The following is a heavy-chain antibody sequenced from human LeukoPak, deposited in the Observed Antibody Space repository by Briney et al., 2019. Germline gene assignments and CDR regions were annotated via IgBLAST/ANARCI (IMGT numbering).Heavy chain of an antibody. D-gene: IGHD6-19*01. CDR2: ISSSSSYT. V-gene: IGHV3-11*06. CDR1: GFTLSDYY. Sequence: GGSLRLSCAASGFTLSDYYMSWIRQAPGKGLEWVSYISSSSSYTNYADSVKGRFTISRDNAKNSLYLQMNGLRAEDTAVYYCARDKEESSGWYAYYYYGMDVWGKGTTVTVSS. J-gene: IGHJ6*04. CDR3: ARDKEESSGWYAYYYYGMDV.